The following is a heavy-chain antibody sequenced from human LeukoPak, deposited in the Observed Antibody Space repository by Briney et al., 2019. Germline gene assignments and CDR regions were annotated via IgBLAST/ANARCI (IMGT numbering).Heavy chain of an antibody. CDR1: GFTFSSYA. CDR3: AKLAKLSITMVRGTRWDY. Sequence: GGSLRLSCAASGFTFSSYAMSWVRQAPGKGLEWVSAISGSGGSTYYADSVKGRFTISRDNSKNTLYLQMNSLRAEDTAVYYCAKLAKLSITMVRGTRWDYWGQGTLVTVSS. D-gene: IGHD3-10*01. V-gene: IGHV3-23*01. J-gene: IGHJ4*02. CDR2: ISGSGGST.